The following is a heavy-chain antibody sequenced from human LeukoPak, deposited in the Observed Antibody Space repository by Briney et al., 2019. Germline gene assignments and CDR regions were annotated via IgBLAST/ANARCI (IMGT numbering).Heavy chain of an antibody. Sequence: SETLSLTSTVSGGSISTNSYYWGWIRQPPGKGLEWIGSIYYSGSIYYNPSLKSRITISVDTSKNQFSLKLSSVTAADTAVYYCARPTYDPISFDIWGQGTMVTVSS. CDR3: ARPTYDPISFDI. CDR2: IYYSGSI. J-gene: IGHJ3*02. D-gene: IGHD2-21*01. CDR1: GGSISTNSYY. V-gene: IGHV4-39*01.